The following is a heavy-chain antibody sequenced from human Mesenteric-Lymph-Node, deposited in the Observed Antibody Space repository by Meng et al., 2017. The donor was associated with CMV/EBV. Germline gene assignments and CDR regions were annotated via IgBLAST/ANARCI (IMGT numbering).Heavy chain of an antibody. Sequence: SGDSFSRDNIAWVRQAPGQGLEWMGRIIPVLDVTNYAQKFQGRVTFTADKSTSTAYMDLNSLTSEDTAIYYCARPNYGGNADGMDVWGQGTTVTVSS. D-gene: IGHD4/OR15-4a*01. CDR2: IIPVLDVT. CDR1: GDSFSRDN. J-gene: IGHJ6*02. CDR3: ARPNYGGNADGMDV. V-gene: IGHV1-69*02.